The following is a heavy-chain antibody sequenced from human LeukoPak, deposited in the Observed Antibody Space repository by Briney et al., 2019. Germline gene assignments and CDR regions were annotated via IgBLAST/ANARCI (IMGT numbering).Heavy chain of an antibody. D-gene: IGHD3-3*01. CDR1: GFTFSDYY. CDR3: ARDPRSFDFWSGYNWFDP. V-gene: IGHV3-11*01. CDR2: ISSSGSTI. J-gene: IGHJ5*02. Sequence: GGSLRLSCAASGFTFSDYYMSWIRQAPGKGLEWVSYISSSGSTIYYADSVKGRFTISRDNAKNSLYLQMNSLRAEDTAVYYCARDPRSFDFWSGYNWFDPWGQGTLVTVSS.